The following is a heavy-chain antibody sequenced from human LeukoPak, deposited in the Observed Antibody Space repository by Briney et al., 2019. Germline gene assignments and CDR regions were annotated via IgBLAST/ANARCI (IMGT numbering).Heavy chain of an antibody. J-gene: IGHJ3*02. Sequence: PGRSLRLSCAASGFTFSSYAMHWVRQAPGKGLEWVAVISYDGSNKYYADSVKGRFTISRDNSKNTLYLQMNSLRAEDTAVYYCARESTGSGQSDAFDIWGQGTMVTVSS. V-gene: IGHV3-30-3*01. D-gene: IGHD6-19*01. CDR1: GFTFSSYA. CDR2: ISYDGSNK. CDR3: ARESTGSGQSDAFDI.